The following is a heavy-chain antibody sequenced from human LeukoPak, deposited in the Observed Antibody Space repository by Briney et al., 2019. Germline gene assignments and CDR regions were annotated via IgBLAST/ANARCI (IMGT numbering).Heavy chain of an antibody. J-gene: IGHJ4*02. CDR3: ARGMRPYYDSSGYRDYFDY. D-gene: IGHD3-22*01. Sequence: PGGSLRLSCAASGFTFSSYSMNWVRQAPGKGLEWVSFISSSSSYIYYADSVKGRFTISRDNAKNSLYLQMNSLRAEDTAVYYCARGMRPYYDSSGYRDYFDYWGQGTLVTVSS. CDR1: GFTFSSYS. CDR2: ISSSSSYI. V-gene: IGHV3-21*01.